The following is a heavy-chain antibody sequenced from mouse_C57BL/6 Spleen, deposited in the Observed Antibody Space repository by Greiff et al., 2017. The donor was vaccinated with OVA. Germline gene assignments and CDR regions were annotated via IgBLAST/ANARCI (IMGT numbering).Heavy chain of an antibody. D-gene: IGHD2-4*01. V-gene: IGHV1-59*01. Sequence: QVQLQQPGAELVRPGTSVKLSCKASGYTFTSYWMHWVKQRPGQGLEWIGVIDPSDSYTNYNQKFKGKATLTVDTSSSTAYMQLSSLTSEDSAVYYCARNYEIDYWGKGTTLTVSS. CDR3: ARNYEIDY. CDR1: GYTFTSYW. J-gene: IGHJ2*01. CDR2: IDPSDSYT.